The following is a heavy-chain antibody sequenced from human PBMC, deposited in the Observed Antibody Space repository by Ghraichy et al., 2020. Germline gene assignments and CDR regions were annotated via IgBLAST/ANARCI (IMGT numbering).Heavy chain of an antibody. V-gene: IGHV3-21*01. CDR2: ISSSSSYI. D-gene: IGHD3-22*01. J-gene: IGHJ4*02. CDR3: ARDRATMKSAPGC. CDR1: GFTFSSYS. Sequence: GGSLRLSCAASGFTFSSYSMNWVRQAPGKGLEWVSSISSSSSYIYYADSVKGRFTISRDNAKNSLYLQMNSLRAEDTAVYYCARDRATMKSAPGCWGQGTLVTVSS.